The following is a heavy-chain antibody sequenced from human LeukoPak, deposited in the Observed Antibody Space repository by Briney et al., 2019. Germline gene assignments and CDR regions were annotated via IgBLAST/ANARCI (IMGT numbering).Heavy chain of an antibody. CDR2: ISSSSSYI. V-gene: IGHV3-21*01. Sequence: EGSLRLSCAASGFTFSSYSMNWVRQAPGKGLEWVSSISSSSSYIYYADSVKGRFTISRDNAKNSLYLQMNSLRAEDTAVYYCARVQVVATIDYWGQGTLVTVSS. CDR1: GFTFSSYS. D-gene: IGHD5-12*01. CDR3: ARVQVVATIDY. J-gene: IGHJ4*02.